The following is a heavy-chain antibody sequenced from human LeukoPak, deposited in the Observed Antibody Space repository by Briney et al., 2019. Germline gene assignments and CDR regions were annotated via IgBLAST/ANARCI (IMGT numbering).Heavy chain of an antibody. CDR1: GYTFSNYG. CDR2: ISAYNGNS. V-gene: IGHV1-18*01. CDR3: AREENWFDP. J-gene: IGHJ5*02. Sequence: ASVKVSCKASGYTFSNYGITWVRQAPGQGLEWMGWISAYNGNSNNAQKLQGRVTMTTDTSTSTAYMELRSLRSDDTAVYYCAREENWFDPWGQGTLVTVSS.